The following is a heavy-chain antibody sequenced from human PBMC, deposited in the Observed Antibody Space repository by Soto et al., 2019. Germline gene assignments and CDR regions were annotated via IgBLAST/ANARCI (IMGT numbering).Heavy chain of an antibody. D-gene: IGHD3-9*01. V-gene: IGHV3-30-3*01. CDR3: AKDRYLDSYYLDS. Sequence: AGGSLRLSCAASGFTFSRYAIHWVRQAPGKGLEWVTVMSFDGNQKHYADSVKGRFTVSRDDSENTVFLQMTSLRPEDTATYYCAKDRYLDSYYLDSWGQGTLVTVSS. CDR2: MSFDGNQK. J-gene: IGHJ4*02. CDR1: GFTFSRYA.